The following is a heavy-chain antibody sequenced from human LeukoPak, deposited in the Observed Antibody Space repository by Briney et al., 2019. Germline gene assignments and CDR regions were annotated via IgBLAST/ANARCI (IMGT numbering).Heavy chain of an antibody. CDR2: IIPIFGTA. J-gene: IGHJ4*02. CDR1: GGTFSSYA. CDR3: AGLHSGYDRRHY. V-gene: IGHV1-69*06. Sequence: SVKVSCKASGGTFSSYAISWVRQAPGQGLEWMGGIIPIFGTANYAQKFQGRVTITADKSTSTAYMELSSLRSEDTAVYYCAGLHSGYDRRHYWRQGTLVSVSS. D-gene: IGHD5-12*01.